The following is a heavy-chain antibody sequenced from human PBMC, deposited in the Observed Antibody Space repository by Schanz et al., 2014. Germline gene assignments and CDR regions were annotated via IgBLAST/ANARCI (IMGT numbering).Heavy chain of an antibody. D-gene: IGHD6-19*01. CDR3: ARDGGWYYFDY. CDR1: GFTFSKYG. CDR2: IWYDGSNK. Sequence: QVQLVESGGGVVQPGRSLRLSCAASGFTFSKYGMHWVRQAPGKGLEWVAVIWYDGSNKDYADSVKGRFTISRDNSKNTVYLQMNSLRAEDTAVYYCARDGGWYYFDYWGQGTLVTVSS. V-gene: IGHV3-33*01. J-gene: IGHJ4*02.